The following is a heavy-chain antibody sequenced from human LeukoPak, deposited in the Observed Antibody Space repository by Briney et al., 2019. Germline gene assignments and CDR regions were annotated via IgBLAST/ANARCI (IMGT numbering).Heavy chain of an antibody. CDR1: GGSISSGSYY. CDR3: ARLFSGNSSGWYLRVGAFDI. V-gene: IGHV4-61*02. D-gene: IGHD6-19*01. Sequence: SQTLSLTCTVSGGSISSGSYYWSWIRQPAGRGLEWIGRIYTSGSTNYNPSLKSRVTISVDTSKNQFSLKLSSVTAADTAVYYCARLFSGNSSGWYLRVGAFDIWGQGTMVTVSS. CDR2: IYTSGST. J-gene: IGHJ3*02.